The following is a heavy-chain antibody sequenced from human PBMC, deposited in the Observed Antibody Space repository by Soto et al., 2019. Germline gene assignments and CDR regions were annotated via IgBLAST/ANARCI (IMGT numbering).Heavy chain of an antibody. D-gene: IGHD6-19*01. Sequence: GGSLRLSCAASGFTFSSYWMSWVRQAPGKGLEWVANIKQDGSEKYYVDSVKGRFTISRDNAKNSLYLQMNSLRAEDTAVYYRARLYPGSGWPFHYYGMDVWGQGTTVTVSS. CDR1: GFTFSSYW. V-gene: IGHV3-7*01. CDR3: ARLYPGSGWPFHYYGMDV. CDR2: IKQDGSEK. J-gene: IGHJ6*02.